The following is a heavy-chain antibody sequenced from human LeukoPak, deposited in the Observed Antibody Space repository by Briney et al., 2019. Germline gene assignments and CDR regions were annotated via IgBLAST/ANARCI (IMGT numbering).Heavy chain of an antibody. J-gene: IGHJ4*02. Sequence: ASVNVCCTASGYTFTVYYMHWVRQAPGQGLEWMGWVNPNSGVTNYAQKFQGRVTMTRDTSISTAYMELSRLRPDDTAVYYCARDPPSTMVRGADLNDYWGQGTLVTVSS. CDR2: VNPNSGVT. V-gene: IGHV1-2*02. CDR3: ARDPPSTMVRGADLNDY. CDR1: GYTFTVYY. D-gene: IGHD3-10*01.